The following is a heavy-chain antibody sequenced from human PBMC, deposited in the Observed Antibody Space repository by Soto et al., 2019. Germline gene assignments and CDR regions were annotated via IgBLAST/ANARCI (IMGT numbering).Heavy chain of an antibody. V-gene: IGHV4-59*08. CDR1: GGSISSYY. CDR2: IYYSGST. D-gene: IGHD5-18*01. Sequence: QVQLQESGPGLVKPSETLSLTCTVSGGSISSYYWSWIRQPPGKGLEWIGYIYYSGSTNYNPSLKSRHTLAEDTSKNQFSMKLRSVTAADTAVYYCARYNRRRIQLSAYYGMDVWGQGTTVTVSS. J-gene: IGHJ6*02. CDR3: ARYNRRRIQLSAYYGMDV.